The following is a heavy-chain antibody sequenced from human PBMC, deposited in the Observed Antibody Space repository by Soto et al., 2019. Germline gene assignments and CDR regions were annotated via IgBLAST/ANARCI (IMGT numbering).Heavy chain of an antibody. CDR3: TRRVVGSRGEFDY. V-gene: IGHV4-39*01. Sequence: QLQLQESGPGLVKPSETLSLTCTVSGGSISTSIYWWDWIRQPPGKGLEWIGGVYYSGSTYYNPSLKSRVAISVDASKNQFSLNLSSVTAADTAVYFCTRRVVGSRGEFDYWGQGTLVTVSS. CDR1: GGSISTSIYW. J-gene: IGHJ4*02. CDR2: VYYSGST. D-gene: IGHD1-26*01.